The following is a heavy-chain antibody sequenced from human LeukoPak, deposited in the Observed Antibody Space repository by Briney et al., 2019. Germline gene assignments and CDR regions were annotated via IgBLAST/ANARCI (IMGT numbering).Heavy chain of an antibody. CDR3: ARRRDRRYYYGSGSVTYNWFDP. V-gene: IGHV4-59*12. CDR2: IYYSGST. J-gene: IGHJ5*02. D-gene: IGHD3-10*01. Sequence: PSETLSLTCTVSGGSISSYYWSWIRQPPGKGLEWIGYIYYSGSTNYNPSLKSRVTISVDTSKNQFSLKLSSVTAADTAVYYCARRRDRRYYYGSGSVTYNWFDPWGQGTLVTVSS. CDR1: GGSISSYY.